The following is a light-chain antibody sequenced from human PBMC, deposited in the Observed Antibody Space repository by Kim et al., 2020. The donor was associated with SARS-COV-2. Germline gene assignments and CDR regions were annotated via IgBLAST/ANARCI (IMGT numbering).Light chain of an antibody. CDR1: SSNIGGNT. Sequence: QRVTIPCSGRSSNIGGNTMSWYQQLPGTAPKLLIYSNNERPSGVPDRFSGSKSDTSASLAIRGLQSEDEADYHCAAWDDSLNGVVFGGGTQLTVL. J-gene: IGLJ2*01. CDR3: AAWDDSLNGVV. V-gene: IGLV1-44*01. CDR2: SNN.